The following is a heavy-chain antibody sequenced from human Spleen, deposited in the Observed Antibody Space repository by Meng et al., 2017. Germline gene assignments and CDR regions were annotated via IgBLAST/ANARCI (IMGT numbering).Heavy chain of an antibody. CDR2: IIPNSGDT. V-gene: IGHV1-2*06. J-gene: IGHJ4*02. CDR1: GYTFTGYY. CDR3: ARDEDISAAGKLFGDY. Sequence: ASVKVSCKASGYTFTGYYIHWVRQAPGQGLEWMGHIIPNSGDTLYAPKFQGRVTMTGDTSISTAYMELSGLRSDDTAMYYCARDEDISAAGKLFGDYWGQGTLVTVSS. D-gene: IGHD6-13*01.